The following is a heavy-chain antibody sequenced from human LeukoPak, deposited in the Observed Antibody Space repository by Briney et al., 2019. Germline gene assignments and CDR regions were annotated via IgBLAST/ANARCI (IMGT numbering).Heavy chain of an antibody. CDR3: ARDEARYSSGYYPNWFGP. Sequence: ASVKVSCKASGYTFTSYGISWVRQAPGQGLEWMGWISGYNGYTHYAHNLQGRVTMTTDTSTSTAYMELRSLRSDDTAVYYCARDEARYSSGYYPNWFGPWGQGTLVTVSS. CDR2: ISGYNGYT. D-gene: IGHD3-22*01. CDR1: GYTFTSYG. V-gene: IGHV1-18*01. J-gene: IGHJ5*02.